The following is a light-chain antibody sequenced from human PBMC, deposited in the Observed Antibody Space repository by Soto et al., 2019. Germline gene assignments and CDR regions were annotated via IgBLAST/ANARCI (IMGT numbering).Light chain of an antibody. CDR3: QQYSSSPPIT. J-gene: IGKJ5*01. Sequence: EIVLTQSPGTLSLSPGERATLSCRASQSISFNYLAWYHQKPGQAPRLLIYGASSRATGIPDRFSGSGSETDFTLTISRLEPEDFAVYYCQQYSSSPPITFGQGTRLEIK. CDR2: GAS. CDR1: QSISFNY. V-gene: IGKV3-20*01.